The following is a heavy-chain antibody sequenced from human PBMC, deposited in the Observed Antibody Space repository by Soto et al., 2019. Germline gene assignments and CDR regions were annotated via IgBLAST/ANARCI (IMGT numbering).Heavy chain of an antibody. Sequence: ASVKVSCKASGYTFSTYAFTWVRQAPGQGLAWMGWIGPDTGATNYAQQFRGRVTMTTDTSTDTAYMELSSLRSDDTAVYYCATPANYYDFWSGYLYWGQGTLVTVSS. V-gene: IGHV1-18*01. CDR2: IGPDTGAT. CDR3: ATPANYYDFWSGYLY. CDR1: GYTFSTYA. J-gene: IGHJ4*02. D-gene: IGHD3-3*01.